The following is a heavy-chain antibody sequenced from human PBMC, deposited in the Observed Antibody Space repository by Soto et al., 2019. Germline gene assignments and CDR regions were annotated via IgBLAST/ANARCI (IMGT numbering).Heavy chain of an antibody. CDR3: ARSGHIFEGVV. CDR2: VYYSGFT. D-gene: IGHD3-16*01. V-gene: IGHV4-59*01. Sequence: SETLSLTCSVSGASMANYYGSWIRQSPGKGLEHIGYVYYSGFTNYSPSLMRRATISTDTSNNRFSLELTSVTAADTAIYYCARSGHIFEGVVWGQGIRVTV. J-gene: IGHJ4*02. CDR1: GASMANYY.